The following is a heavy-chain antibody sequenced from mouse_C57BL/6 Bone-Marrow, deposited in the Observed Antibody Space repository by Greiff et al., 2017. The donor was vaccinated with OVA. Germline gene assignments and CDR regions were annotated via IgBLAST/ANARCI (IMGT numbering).Heavy chain of an antibody. CDR2: ISNGGGST. J-gene: IGHJ4*01. D-gene: IGHD2-4*01. Sequence: DVMLVESGGGLVQPGGSLKLSCAASGFTFSDYYMYWVRQTPEKRLEWVAYISNGGGSTYYPDTVKGRFTISRDNAKNTLYLQMSRLKSEDTAMYYSARDYDYYYPMDYWGQGTSVTVSS. CDR1: GFTFSDYY. V-gene: IGHV5-12*01. CDR3: ARDYDYYYPMDY.